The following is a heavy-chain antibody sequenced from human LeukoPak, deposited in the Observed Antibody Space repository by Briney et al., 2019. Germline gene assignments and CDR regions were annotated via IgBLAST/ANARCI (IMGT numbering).Heavy chain of an antibody. CDR2: IIPIFGTA. J-gene: IGHJ4*02. Sequence: GASVKVSCKASGGTFSSYAISWVRQAPGQGLEWMGRIIPIFGTANYAQKFQGRVTIPTDESTSTAYMELSSLRSEDTAVYYCASSRYYDSSGYYPDDYWGQGTLVTVSS. V-gene: IGHV1-69*05. CDR1: GGTFSSYA. D-gene: IGHD3-22*01. CDR3: ASSRYYDSSGYYPDDY.